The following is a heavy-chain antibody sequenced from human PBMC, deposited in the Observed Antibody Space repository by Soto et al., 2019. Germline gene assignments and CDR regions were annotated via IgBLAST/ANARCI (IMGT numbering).Heavy chain of an antibody. Sequence: XXTLSLPFAVSGGSISSSNWWSWVRQPPGKGLEWIGEIYHSGSTNYNPSLKSRVTISVDKSKNQFSLKLSSVNAADTAVYYCARVSGSYYYGMDVWGQGTTVTVSS. CDR3: ARVSGSYYYGMDV. CDR2: IYHSGST. V-gene: IGHV4-4*02. J-gene: IGHJ6*02. D-gene: IGHD1-26*01. CDR1: GGSISSSNW.